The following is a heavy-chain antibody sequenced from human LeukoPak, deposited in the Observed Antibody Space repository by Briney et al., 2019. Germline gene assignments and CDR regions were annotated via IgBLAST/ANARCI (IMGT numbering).Heavy chain of an antibody. CDR3: AGAGVVVPAAPYYYYMDV. CDR1: GGTFSSYA. Sequence: SVKVSCKASGGTFSSYAISWVRQAPGQGLEWMGGIIPIFGTANYAQKFQGRVTITTDESTSTAYMELSSLRSEDTAVYYCAGAGVVVPAAPYYYYMDVWGKGTTVTVSS. D-gene: IGHD2-2*01. J-gene: IGHJ6*03. V-gene: IGHV1-69*05. CDR2: IIPIFGTA.